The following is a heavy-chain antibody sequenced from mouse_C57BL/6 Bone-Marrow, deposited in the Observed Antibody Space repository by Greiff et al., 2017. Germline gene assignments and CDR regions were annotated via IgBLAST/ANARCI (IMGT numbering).Heavy chain of an antibody. CDR3: AGCGGCDGEYYAMDD. J-gene: IGHJ4*01. V-gene: IGHV3-8*01. CDR2: ISDSGST. Sequence: EVQLQESGPGLAKPSQTLSLTCSVTGYSITSYYWNWIRKFPGNKLEYMGYISDSGSTYYNPSLKSRISITRDTSKNQYSLQLNSVTTEYTATYYGAGCGGCDGEYYAMDDWGQGTSVTASS. CDR1: GYSITSYY.